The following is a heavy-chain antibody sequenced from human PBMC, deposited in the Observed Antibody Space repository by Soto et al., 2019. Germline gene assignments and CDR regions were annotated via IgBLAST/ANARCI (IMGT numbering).Heavy chain of an antibody. J-gene: IGHJ4*02. CDR3: AKDGYSSGWCPYYFDY. Sequence: GGSLRLSCAASGFTFSSYAMSWVRQAPGKGMEWVSAISGSGSLTYYADSVKGRITISRDNSKNTLYLQMNSLRAEDTTVYYCAKDGYSSGWCPYYFDYWGQGTLVTVSS. CDR2: ISGSGSLT. D-gene: IGHD6-19*01. V-gene: IGHV3-23*01. CDR1: GFTFSSYA.